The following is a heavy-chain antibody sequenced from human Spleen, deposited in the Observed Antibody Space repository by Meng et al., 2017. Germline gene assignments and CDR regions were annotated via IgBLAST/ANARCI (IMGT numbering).Heavy chain of an antibody. CDR3: AREEGFRAHDDLER. J-gene: IGHJ6*01. D-gene: IGHD3-3*01. CDR1: GYSITGSYN. CDR2: IYTSGST. Sequence: SETLSLTCAVSGYSITGSYNWGWIRQSPGKGLEWIGRIYTSGSTNYNPSLKSRVTISVDTSKNQFSLKLSSVTAADTAVYYCAREEGFRAHDDLERGGQG. V-gene: IGHV4-38-2*02.